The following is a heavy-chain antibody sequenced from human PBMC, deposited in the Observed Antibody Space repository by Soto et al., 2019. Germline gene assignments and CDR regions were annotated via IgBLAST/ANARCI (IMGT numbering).Heavy chain of an antibody. CDR1: GFTFSNYG. CDR2: IWYDGSNK. D-gene: IGHD2-21*02. CDR3: ARGWYCGGDCYEWYFDL. Sequence: QVQLVESGGGVVQPGRSLRLSCAASGFTFSNYGMHWVRQAPGKGLEWVTVIWYDGSNKYYADSVKGRFTISRDNSKDTLYLQMNRLRAGDTAVYYCARGWYCGGDCYEWYFDLWGRGTLVTVSS. V-gene: IGHV3-33*01. J-gene: IGHJ2*01.